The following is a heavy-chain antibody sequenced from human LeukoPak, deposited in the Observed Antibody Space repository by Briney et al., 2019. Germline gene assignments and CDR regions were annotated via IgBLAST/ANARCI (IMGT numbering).Heavy chain of an antibody. CDR2: ITGSGGST. V-gene: IGHV3-23*01. CDR1: GFTFSSHG. J-gene: IGHJ4*02. D-gene: IGHD1-14*01. CDR3: AKLGISDGIDY. Sequence: GGSLRLSCAASGFTFSSHGMTWVRQAPGKGLEWGSSITGSGGSTFYAASVKGRFTISRDNSKNTLYLQMNSLRAEDTAVYYCAKLGISDGIDYWGQGTLVTVSS.